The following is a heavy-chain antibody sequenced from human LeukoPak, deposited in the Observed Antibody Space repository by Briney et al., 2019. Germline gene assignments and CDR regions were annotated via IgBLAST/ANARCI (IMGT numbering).Heavy chain of an antibody. CDR1: GFSFSAYS. Sequence: GGSLRLSCVASGFSFSAYSMNWVRQAPGKGLEWVSYISISDTIYYADSVKGRFTISRDNAKNSLYLQMNSLRAEDTAVYYCARDRAIFGILPQDYWGQGTLVTVSS. CDR3: ARDRAIFGILPQDY. J-gene: IGHJ4*02. D-gene: IGHD3-3*01. CDR2: ISISDTI. V-gene: IGHV3-21*05.